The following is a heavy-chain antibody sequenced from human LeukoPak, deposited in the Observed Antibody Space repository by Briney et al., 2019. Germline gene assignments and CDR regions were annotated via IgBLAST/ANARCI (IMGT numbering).Heavy chain of an antibody. V-gene: IGHV1-69*13. D-gene: IGHD3-10*01. Sequence: SVKVSCKASGGTFSSYAISWVRQAPGQGLEWMGGIIPIFGTANCAQKFQGRVTITADESTSTAYMELSSLRSEDTAVYYCARGDYYGSGSYPPPYWGQGTLVTVSS. CDR1: GGTFSSYA. CDR2: IIPIFGTA. CDR3: ARGDYYGSGSYPPPY. J-gene: IGHJ4*02.